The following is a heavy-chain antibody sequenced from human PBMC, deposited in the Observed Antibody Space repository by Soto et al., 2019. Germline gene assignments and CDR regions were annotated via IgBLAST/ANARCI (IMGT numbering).Heavy chain of an antibody. CDR3: ARTEYLKAFDL. CDR1: GGYISSYS. J-gene: IGHJ4*02. V-gene: IGHV4-59*12. D-gene: IGHD6-6*01. CDR2: IYYSGGT. Sequence: PPEKLSLTCSVSGGYISSYSWSWIRQPPGEGLEWIGYIYYSGGTNYSPSLESRVTISRDTSKNQFSLKLSSVTAADTAVYYCARTEYLKAFDLWGQGTQVTVS.